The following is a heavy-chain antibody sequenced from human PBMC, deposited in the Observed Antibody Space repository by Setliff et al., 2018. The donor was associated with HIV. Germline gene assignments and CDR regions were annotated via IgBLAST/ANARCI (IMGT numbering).Heavy chain of an antibody. V-gene: IGHV4-59*11. Sequence: PSETLSLTCTVSGGSISSHYWNWIRRPPGKGLEWIGSINYSGSTNYDPSLKGRVTISVDTSKNQFSLKLRSVTAADTAVYYCANWNTTVDADSWGQGTLVTVSS. CDR2: INYSGST. CDR3: ANWNTTVDADS. D-gene: IGHD1-1*01. CDR1: GGSISSHY. J-gene: IGHJ4*02.